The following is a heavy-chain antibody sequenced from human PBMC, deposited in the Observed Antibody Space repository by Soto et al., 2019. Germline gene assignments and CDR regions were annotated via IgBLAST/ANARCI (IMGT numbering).Heavy chain of an antibody. Sequence: QVQLVQSGAEVKKPGASVTVSCKVSGYTFTSYGISWVRQAPGQGLEWMGWISTSNGNTNYAQKLQGRVTMTTDTSTSTAYMELRSLRSDVTAVYYCARDVGNGYGYGYGYWGQGTLVTVSS. D-gene: IGHD5-18*01. J-gene: IGHJ4*02. CDR1: GYTFTSYG. CDR2: ISTSNGNT. V-gene: IGHV1-18*01. CDR3: ARDVGNGYGYGYGY.